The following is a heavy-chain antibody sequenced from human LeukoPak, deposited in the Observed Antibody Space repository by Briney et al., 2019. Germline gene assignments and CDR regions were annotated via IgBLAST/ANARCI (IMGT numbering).Heavy chain of an antibody. V-gene: IGHV4-59*01. CDR2: IYYSGST. CDR1: GGSISSYY. Sequence: SSETLSLTCTVSGGSISSYYWSWIRQPPGKGLEWIGYIYYSGSTNYNPSLKSRVTISVDTSKNQFSLKLSSVTAADTAVYYCARARRDRGAFDIWGQGTMVTVSS. J-gene: IGHJ3*02. CDR3: ARARRDRGAFDI.